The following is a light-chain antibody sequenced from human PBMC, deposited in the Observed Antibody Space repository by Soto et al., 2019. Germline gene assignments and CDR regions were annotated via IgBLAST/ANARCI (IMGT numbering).Light chain of an antibody. J-gene: IGKJ1*01. CDR2: KAS. CDR3: PQYGSSSPWT. V-gene: IGKV1-5*03. CDR1: QSISSW. Sequence: DIQMTQSPSTLSASVGDRVTITCRASQSISSWLAWYQQKPGKAPKLLIYKASSLETGVPSRFSGSGSGTEFTLIISSLRPYAFVTYYCPQYGSSSPWTFGQGTNVEIK.